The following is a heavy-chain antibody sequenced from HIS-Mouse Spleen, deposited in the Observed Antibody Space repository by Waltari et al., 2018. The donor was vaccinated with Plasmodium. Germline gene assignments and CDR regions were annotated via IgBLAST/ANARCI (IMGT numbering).Heavy chain of an antibody. Sequence: QVQLVQSGAEVKKPGASVKVSCKASGSTFTGSYMHWVRQAAGHGLVWMGSINPNSGSTNYAQKFQGRVTMTRDTSISTAYMELSRLRSDDTAVYYCARVLGYKAAAGTFVEYFQHWGQGTLVTVSS. CDR3: ARVLGYKAAAGTFVEYFQH. CDR2: INPNSGST. D-gene: IGHD6-13*01. V-gene: IGHV1-2*02. CDR1: GSTFTGSY. J-gene: IGHJ1*01.